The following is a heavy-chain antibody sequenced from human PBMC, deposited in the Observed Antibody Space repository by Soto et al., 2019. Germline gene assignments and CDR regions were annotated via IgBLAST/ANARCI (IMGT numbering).Heavy chain of an antibody. V-gene: IGHV3-23*01. CDR2: ISGSGGST. CDR3: AKDSLVLMVYATNPDY. CDR1: GFTFSSYA. Sequence: AGGSLRLSCAASGFTFSSYAMSWVRQAPGKGLEWVSAISGSGGSTYYADSVKGRFTISRDNSKNTLYLQMNSLRAEDTAVYYCAKDSLVLMVYATNPDYWGQGTLVTVSS. D-gene: IGHD2-8*01. J-gene: IGHJ4*02.